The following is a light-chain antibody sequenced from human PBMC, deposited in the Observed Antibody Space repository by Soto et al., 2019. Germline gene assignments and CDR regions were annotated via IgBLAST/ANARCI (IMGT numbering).Light chain of an antibody. CDR1: ETIRNNY. Sequence: RSPGTLSLSPGEGATLSCRASETIRNNYLAWYQQKPGQAPRLLIYGASVRATGVPDRFSGTGSGTDFTLTISRLEPEDFAVYYCQQYTSPLNTFGQGTRLEIK. CDR2: GAS. V-gene: IGKV3-20*01. CDR3: QQYTSPLNT. J-gene: IGKJ5*01.